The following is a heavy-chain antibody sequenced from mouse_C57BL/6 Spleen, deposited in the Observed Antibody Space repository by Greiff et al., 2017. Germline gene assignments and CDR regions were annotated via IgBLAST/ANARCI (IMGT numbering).Heavy chain of an antibody. CDR2: IDPNRGGT. D-gene: IGHD1-1*01. CDR1: GYTFTSYW. V-gene: IGHV1-72*01. Sequence: VQLQQPGAELVKPGASVKLSCKASGYTFTSYWMHWVKPRPGRGLEWIGRIDPNRGGTKYNEKFKSKATLTVDKPSSPAYMQLSSLTSEDSAVYYCARGDYGSSSFYAMDYWGQGTSVTVSS. CDR3: ARGDYGSSSFYAMDY. J-gene: IGHJ4*01.